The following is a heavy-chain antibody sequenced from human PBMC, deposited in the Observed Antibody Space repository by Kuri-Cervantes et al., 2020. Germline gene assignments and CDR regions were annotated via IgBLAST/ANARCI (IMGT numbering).Heavy chain of an antibody. CDR3: ASLFGELLYGWFDP. Sequence: LRLSCTVSGGSISSGGYYWSWIRQPPGKGLEWIGYIYYSGSTYYNPSLKSRVTISVDTSKNQFSLKLSSVTAADTAVYYCASLFGELLYGWFDPWGQGTLVTVSS. J-gene: IGHJ5*02. V-gene: IGHV4-31*03. D-gene: IGHD3-10*02. CDR2: IYYSGST. CDR1: GGSISSGGYY.